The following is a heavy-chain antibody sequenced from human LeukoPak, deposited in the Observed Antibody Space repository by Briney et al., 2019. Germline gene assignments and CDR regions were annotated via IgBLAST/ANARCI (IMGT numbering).Heavy chain of an antibody. CDR2: IKDDGNEQ. Sequence: TGGSQRLSCVASGFIFSSYWMSWVRQAPGKGLEWVANIKDDGNEQYYVDSVRGRFTIFRDNAKNSLHPQMNSLRVEDTAMYYCARDPYFDAFDMWGQGTMVTVSS. D-gene: IGHD3-3*01. V-gene: IGHV3-7*01. CDR3: ARDPYFDAFDM. CDR1: GFIFSSYW. J-gene: IGHJ3*02.